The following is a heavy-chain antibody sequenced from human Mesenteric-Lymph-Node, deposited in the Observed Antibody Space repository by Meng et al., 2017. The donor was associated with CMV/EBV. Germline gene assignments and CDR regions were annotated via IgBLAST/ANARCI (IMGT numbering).Heavy chain of an antibody. V-gene: IGHV3-74*01. Sequence: GESLKISCAASGFTFSNYWMHWVRQVPGEGLVWVSRINSEGSRTDYADSVKGRFTISRDSAKNTLYLQMNSLRSDDTAVYYCARVIQLWLMDDYYFDYWGQGTLVTVSS. CDR2: INSEGSRT. CDR1: GFTFSNYW. CDR3: ARVIQLWLMDDYYFDY. D-gene: IGHD5-18*01. J-gene: IGHJ4*02.